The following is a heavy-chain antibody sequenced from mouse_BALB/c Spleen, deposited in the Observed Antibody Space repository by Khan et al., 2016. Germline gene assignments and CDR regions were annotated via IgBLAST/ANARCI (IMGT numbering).Heavy chain of an antibody. V-gene: IGHV4-1*02. D-gene: IGHD1-2*01. J-gene: IGHJ2*01. CDR3: ARLHNYGYMNY. CDR1: GFDFSRYW. CDR2: INPDSSTI. Sequence: EVKLLESGGGLVQPGGSLKLSCAASGFDFSRYWMSWVRQAPGKGLEWIGEINPDSSTINYTPSLKDKFIISRDHAKNTLYLQMSKVRSEDTALYYCARLHNYGYMNYWGQGTTLTVSS.